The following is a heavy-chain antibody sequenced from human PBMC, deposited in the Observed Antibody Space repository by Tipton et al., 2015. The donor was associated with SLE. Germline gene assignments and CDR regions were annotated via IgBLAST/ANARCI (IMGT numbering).Heavy chain of an antibody. D-gene: IGHD6-13*01. CDR2: ISWNSGSI. Sequence: SLRLSCAASGFTFDDYAMHWVRQAPGKGLEWVSGISWNSGSIGYADSVKGRFTISRDNAKNSLYLQMNSLRAEDTAVYYCARVEPYSSHSAYWGQGTLVTVSS. CDR1: GFTFDDYA. V-gene: IGHV3-9*01. J-gene: IGHJ4*02. CDR3: ARVEPYSSHSAY.